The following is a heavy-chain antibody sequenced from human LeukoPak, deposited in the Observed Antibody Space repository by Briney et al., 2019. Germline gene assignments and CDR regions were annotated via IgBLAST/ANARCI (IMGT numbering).Heavy chain of an antibody. CDR3: ARDQRGYDAFDI. CDR2: INPNSGGT. J-gene: IGHJ3*02. Sequence: ASVKVSCKASGYTFTGYYMHWVRQVPGQGLEWMGWINPNSGGTNYAQKFQGRVTMTRDTSISTAYMELSRLRSDDTAVYYCARDQRGYDAFDIWGQGTMVTVSS. CDR1: GYTFTGYY. D-gene: IGHD2-15*01. V-gene: IGHV1-2*02.